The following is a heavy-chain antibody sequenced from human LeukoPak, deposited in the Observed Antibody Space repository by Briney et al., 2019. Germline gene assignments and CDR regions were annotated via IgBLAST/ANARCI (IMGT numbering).Heavy chain of an antibody. CDR1: GFTFSNYD. Sequence: GGSLILSCAASGFTFSNYDMNWVRQAPGKGLEWVAAILYDAFNTYYADSVKGRFTISRDNSKNTLYLQMSSLRAEDTAVYYCAKLAPIGTTLGLLFDYWGQGTLVTVSS. CDR3: AKLAPIGTTLGLLFDY. CDR2: ILYDAFNT. V-gene: IGHV3-30*18. J-gene: IGHJ4*02. D-gene: IGHD1-7*01.